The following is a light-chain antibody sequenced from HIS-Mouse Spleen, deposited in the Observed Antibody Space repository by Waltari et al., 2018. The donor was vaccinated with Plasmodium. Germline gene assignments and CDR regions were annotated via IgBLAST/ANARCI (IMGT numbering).Light chain of an antibody. CDR3: CSYAGSSTDV. V-gene: IGLV2-23*01. CDR1: SRDFRSSNL. J-gene: IGLJ1*01. CDR2: ECS. Sequence: QSALTQPASVSGSPGPSITISCPWTSRDFRSSNLVSWYQQHPGKAPKLMIYECSKRPSGVSNRFSGSKSGNTASLTISGLQAEDEADYYCCSYAGSSTDVFGTGTKVTVL.